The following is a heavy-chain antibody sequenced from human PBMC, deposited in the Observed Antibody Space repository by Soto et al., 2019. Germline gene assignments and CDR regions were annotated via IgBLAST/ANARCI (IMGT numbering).Heavy chain of an antibody. Sequence: QVQLVQSGAEVKKPGSSVKVSCKASGGTFSTQAINWVRQAAGQGLEWMGGIIPIYGAANYAQKFQGRVSLTAGESTTTAYMGLRILRLEDTAVYFCARDRVYMAATTPDWGQGTLVTVAS. CDR1: GGTFSTQA. J-gene: IGHJ4*02. V-gene: IGHV1-69*01. D-gene: IGHD5-12*01. CDR3: ARDRVYMAATTPD. CDR2: IIPIYGAA.